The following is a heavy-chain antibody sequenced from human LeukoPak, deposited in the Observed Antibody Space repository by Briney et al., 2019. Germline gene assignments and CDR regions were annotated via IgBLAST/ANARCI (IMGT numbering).Heavy chain of an antibody. CDR3: ARAHVQWLVPRWFDP. J-gene: IGHJ5*02. CDR2: IYYSGST. Sequence: SETLSLTCTVSGGSISSYYWSWIRQPPGKGLEWLGYIYYSGSTNYNPSLKSRVTISVDTSKNQFSLKLSSVTAADTAVYYCARAHVQWLVPRWFDPWGQGTLVTVSS. CDR1: GGSISSYY. V-gene: IGHV4-59*01. D-gene: IGHD6-19*01.